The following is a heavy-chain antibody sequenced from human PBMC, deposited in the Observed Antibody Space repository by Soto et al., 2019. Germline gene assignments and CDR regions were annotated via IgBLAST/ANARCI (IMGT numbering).Heavy chain of an antibody. Sequence: QVHLVQSGAEVKKPWASVKVSCKGSGYAVTTSGITWVRQAPGQGLEWMGWISAHNGNTNYAQKLQGRVTVTRDTSTSTAYMELRSLRSDDTAVYYCARGRYGDYWGQGALVTVSS. CDR2: ISAHNGNT. J-gene: IGHJ4*02. D-gene: IGHD1-1*01. CDR3: ARGRYGDY. V-gene: IGHV1-18*01. CDR1: GYAVTTSG.